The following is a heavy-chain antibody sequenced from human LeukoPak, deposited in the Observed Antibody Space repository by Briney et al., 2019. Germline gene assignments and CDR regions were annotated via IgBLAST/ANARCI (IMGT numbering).Heavy chain of an antibody. D-gene: IGHD3-3*01. CDR3: AIRAVTIFGVARSPFDY. V-gene: IGHV1-2*02. Sequence: ASVKVSCKASGYTFTGYYMHWVRQAPGQGLEWMGWINPNRGGTNYAQKFQGRVIMTRDTSISTAYMELSRLRSDDTAVYYCAIRAVTIFGVARSPFDYWGQGTLVTVSS. CDR1: GYTFTGYY. J-gene: IGHJ4*02. CDR2: INPNRGGT.